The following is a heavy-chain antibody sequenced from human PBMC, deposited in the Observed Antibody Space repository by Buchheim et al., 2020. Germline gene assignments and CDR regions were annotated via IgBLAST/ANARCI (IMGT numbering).Heavy chain of an antibody. V-gene: IGHV4-4*02. J-gene: IGHJ4*02. D-gene: IGHD3-10*01. CDR3: AKVTSGSPSLDC. CDR1: GGSISSAYW. Sequence: QVQLQESGPGLVKPSGTLSLTCAVSGGSISSAYWWNWVRQPPGKGLEWLGEIYHSGSTNYNPSLKSRVTISLDTSKSQFSLRLTSVTAADTAVYYCAKVTSGSPSLDCWGQGTL. CDR2: IYHSGST.